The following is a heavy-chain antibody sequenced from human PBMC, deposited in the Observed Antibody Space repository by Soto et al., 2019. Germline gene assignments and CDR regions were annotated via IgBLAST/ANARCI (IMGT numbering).Heavy chain of an antibody. V-gene: IGHV4-34*01. Sequence: SETLSLTCAVYGGSVRGSYWSWIRQPPGKGLEWIGEINDSGSTKYNPSLKSRVTISVDTSKNQFSLSLSSVTAADTAVYFCARIGYDTSNHHFDPLSQGNLVTVSS. CDR3: ARIGYDTSNHHFDP. CDR1: GGSVRGSY. J-gene: IGHJ5*02. CDR2: INDSGST. D-gene: IGHD3-22*01.